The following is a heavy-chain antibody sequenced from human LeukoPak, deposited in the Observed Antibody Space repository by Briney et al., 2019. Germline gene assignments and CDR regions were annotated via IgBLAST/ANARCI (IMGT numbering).Heavy chain of an antibody. J-gene: IGHJ4*02. CDR2: INHSGST. V-gene: IGHV4-34*01. Sequence: SETLSLTCAVYGGSFSGYYWSWIRQPPGKGLEWIGEINHSGSTNYNPSLKSRVTISVDTSKNQFSLKLSSVTAADTAVYYCARESANDSSGYYPVDYWGQGTLVTVSS. CDR3: ARESANDSSGYYPVDY. CDR1: GGSFSGYY. D-gene: IGHD3-22*01.